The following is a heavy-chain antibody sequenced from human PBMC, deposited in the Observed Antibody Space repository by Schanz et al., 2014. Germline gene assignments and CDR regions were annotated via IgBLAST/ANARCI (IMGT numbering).Heavy chain of an antibody. J-gene: IGHJ4*02. Sequence: EVLLLESGGRVERPGGSLRLSCAASGFIFDDYGMSWVRQVPGKGLEWVSGINWNGGDTSYADSVKGRFIISRDNSKNALYLQMNSLRAEDTAVYYCAKKKEEVAADGSFFDYWGQGTLVTVSS. CDR3: AKKKEEVAADGSFFDY. D-gene: IGHD6-13*01. CDR2: INWNGGDT. CDR1: GFIFDDYG. V-gene: IGHV3-20*04.